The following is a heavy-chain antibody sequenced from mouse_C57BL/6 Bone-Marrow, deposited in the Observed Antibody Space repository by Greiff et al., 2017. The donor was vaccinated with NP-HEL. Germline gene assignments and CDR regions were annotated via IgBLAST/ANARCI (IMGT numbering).Heavy chain of an antibody. CDR2: ISYSGST. CDR1: GYSITSGYD. V-gene: IGHV3-1*01. CDR3: ARVDYYGSSYWYFDV. Sequence: VQLQQSGPGMVKPSQSLSLTCTVTGYSITSGYDWHWIRHFPGNKLEWMGYISYSGSTNYNPSLKSRISITHDTSKNHFFLKLNSVTTEDTATYYCARVDYYGSSYWYFDVWGTGTTVTVSS. D-gene: IGHD1-1*01. J-gene: IGHJ1*03.